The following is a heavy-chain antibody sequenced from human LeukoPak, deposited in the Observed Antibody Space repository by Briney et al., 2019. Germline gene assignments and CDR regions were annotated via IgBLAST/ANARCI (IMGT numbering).Heavy chain of an antibody. Sequence: GGSLRLSCAASGFTFGTYWMSWVRQAPGKGLEWVASINQDGSQKRYVDSVQGRFTISRDNTKNSLFLQMNSLRAEDTAVYYCGRHRSGSGTYFIDYWGQGTLVSVSS. CDR1: GFTFGTYW. D-gene: IGHD3-10*01. V-gene: IGHV3-7*01. CDR2: INQDGSQK. J-gene: IGHJ4*02. CDR3: GRHRSGSGTYFIDY.